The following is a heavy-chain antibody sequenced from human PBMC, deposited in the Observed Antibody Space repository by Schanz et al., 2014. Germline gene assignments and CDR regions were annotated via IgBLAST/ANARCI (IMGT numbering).Heavy chain of an antibody. V-gene: IGHV4-34*01. Sequence: QVQLQQWGAGLLKPSETLSLTCAVSGGSFSGYYWSWIRQPPDTGLEWIGEINQSGDTNYNPSLKSRVPISVSPSNNQFSLNLRSVTAADTAVYYCARLYCSTPGCYVSPNGFAKDYWGQGTLVTVSS. D-gene: IGHD2-2*01. CDR3: ARLYCSTPGCYVSPNGFAKDY. CDR1: GGSFSGYY. J-gene: IGHJ4*02. CDR2: INQSGDT.